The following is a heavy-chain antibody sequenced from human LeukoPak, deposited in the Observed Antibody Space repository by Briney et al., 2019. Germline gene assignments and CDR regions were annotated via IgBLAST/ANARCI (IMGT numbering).Heavy chain of an antibody. CDR1: GESFSGYY. D-gene: IGHD2-2*01. CDR2: ISHSGNT. CDR3: ARQHCSKTTGSDY. J-gene: IGHJ4*02. Sequence: PSETLSLTCAVLGESFSGYYWTWIRQTPGKGLEWIGEISHSGNTNYNPSLKSRVTISGDTAKNQFSLMLNSVTAADTAVYYCARQHCSKTTGSDYWGQGTLVTVSS. V-gene: IGHV4-34*01.